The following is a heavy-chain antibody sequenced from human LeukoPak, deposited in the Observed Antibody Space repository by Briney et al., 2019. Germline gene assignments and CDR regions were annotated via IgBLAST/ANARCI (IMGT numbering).Heavy chain of an antibody. CDR2: TYYRSKWYN. J-gene: IGHJ6*02. D-gene: IGHD3-10*01. CDR3: ARDQDSRLFGDHYYGMDV. CDR1: GDSVSSYTAA. Sequence: SQTLSLTCDIFGDSVSSYTAAWTWIRQSPSGGPEWLGRTYYRSKWYNDYAVSVKGRITISPDTSKNQFSLQLKSVTPEDAGVYYCARDQDSRLFGDHYYGMDVWGQGTTVTVSS. V-gene: IGHV6-1*01.